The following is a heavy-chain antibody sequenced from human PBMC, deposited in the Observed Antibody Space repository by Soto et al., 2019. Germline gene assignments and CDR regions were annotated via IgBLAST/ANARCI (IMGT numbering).Heavy chain of an antibody. CDR3: ARRRSRSTYYYDSSGMDV. J-gene: IGHJ6*02. V-gene: IGHV4-39*01. CDR2: IYYSGST. Sequence: QLQLQESGPGLVKPSETLSLTCTVSGGSISSSSYYWGWIRQPPGKGLEWIGSIYYSGSTYYNPSLKSRVTLSVDTSKNQFSLKLSSVTAADTAVYYCARRRSRSTYYYDSSGMDVWGQGTTVTVSS. CDR1: GGSISSSSYY. D-gene: IGHD3-22*01.